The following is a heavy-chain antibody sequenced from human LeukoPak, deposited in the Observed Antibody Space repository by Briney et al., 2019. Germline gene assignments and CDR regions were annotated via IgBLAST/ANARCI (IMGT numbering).Heavy chain of an antibody. D-gene: IGHD3-22*01. Sequence: WASVKVSCKASGGTFSSYAISWVRQAPGQGLEWMGVIIPIFGTANYAQKFQGRVRITADESTSTAYMELSSLRSEDTAVYYCARGVHYYDSSGYYSGDYWGQGTLVTVSS. J-gene: IGHJ4*02. CDR1: GGTFSSYA. V-gene: IGHV1-69*13. CDR2: IIPIFGTA. CDR3: ARGVHYYDSSGYYSGDY.